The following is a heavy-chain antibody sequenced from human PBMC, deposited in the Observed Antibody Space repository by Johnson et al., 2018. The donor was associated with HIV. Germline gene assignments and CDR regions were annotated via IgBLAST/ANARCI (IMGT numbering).Heavy chain of an antibody. D-gene: IGHD2-15*01. CDR1: GITVNTNY. CDR2: ISSSGSTK. V-gene: IGHV3-11*04. CDR3: ARDQPPVYCSGGSCYSGAFDI. Sequence: QEKLVESGGGLVQSGGSLRLSCAASGITVNTNYMSWVRQAPGKGLEWVSYISSSGSTKYYADSVKGRFTISRDNAKNSLYLQMNSLRAEYTAVYYCARDQPPVYCSGGSCYSGAFDIWGRGTMVTVSS. J-gene: IGHJ3*02.